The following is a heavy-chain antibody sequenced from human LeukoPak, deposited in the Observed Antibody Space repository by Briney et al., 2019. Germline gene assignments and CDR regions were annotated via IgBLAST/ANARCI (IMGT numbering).Heavy chain of an antibody. Sequence: GGPLRLSCAASGFTFSSYAMSWVRQAPGKGLEWVSAISGSGGSTYYADSVKGRFTISRDNSKNTLYLQMNSLRAEDTAVYYCAKSPIFGVRREPFDYWGQGTLVTVSS. CDR1: GFTFSSYA. J-gene: IGHJ4*02. CDR2: ISGSGGST. V-gene: IGHV3-23*01. CDR3: AKSPIFGVRREPFDY. D-gene: IGHD3-3*01.